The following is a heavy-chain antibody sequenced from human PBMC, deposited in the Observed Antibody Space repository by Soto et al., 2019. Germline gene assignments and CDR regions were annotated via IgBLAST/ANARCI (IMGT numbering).Heavy chain of an antibody. V-gene: IGHV1-69*13. CDR2: IIPIFGTA. J-gene: IGHJ4*02. D-gene: IGHD6-13*01. CDR1: GGTFSSYA. Sequence: ASVKVSCKASGGTFSSYAISWVRQAPRQGLEWMGGIIPIFGTANYAQKFQGRVTITADESTSTAYMELSSLRSEDTAVYYCASQPRSYSSSWYDPFDYWGQGTLVTVSS. CDR3: ASQPRSYSSSWYDPFDY.